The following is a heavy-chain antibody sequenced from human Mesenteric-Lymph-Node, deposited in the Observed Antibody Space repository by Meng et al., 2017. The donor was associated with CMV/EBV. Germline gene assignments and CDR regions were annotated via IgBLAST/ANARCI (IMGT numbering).Heavy chain of an antibody. V-gene: IGHV1-2*02. CDR2: INPNSGGT. Sequence: ASVKVSCKASGYTFTGYYMHWVRQAPGQELEWMGWINPNSGGTNYAQKFQGRVTMTRDTSISTAYMELSRLRSDDTAVYYCARVRYDILTGYYIRYGMDVWGQGTTVTVSS. D-gene: IGHD3-9*01. J-gene: IGHJ6*02. CDR1: GYTFTGYY. CDR3: ARVRYDILTGYYIRYGMDV.